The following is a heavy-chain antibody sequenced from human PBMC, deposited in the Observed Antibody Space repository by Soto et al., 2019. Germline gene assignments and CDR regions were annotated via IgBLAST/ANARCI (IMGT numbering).Heavy chain of an antibody. Sequence: SETLSLTCTVSGGSISSYYWSWIRQPPGKGLEWIGYIYYSGSTYYNPSLKSRVTISVDTSKNQFSLKLSSVTAADTAVYYCARGKDYGVNGNYYYYYGMAVWGQGTTVTVSS. CDR1: GGSISSYY. CDR2: IYYSGST. V-gene: IGHV4-59*08. CDR3: ARGKDYGVNGNYYYYYGMAV. J-gene: IGHJ6*02. D-gene: IGHD4-17*01.